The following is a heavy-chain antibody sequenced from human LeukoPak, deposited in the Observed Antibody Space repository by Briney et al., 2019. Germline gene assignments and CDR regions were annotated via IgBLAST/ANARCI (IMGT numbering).Heavy chain of an antibody. Sequence: GGSLRLSCAATGFTFRKHWMSWVRQAPGKGLEWVANIKQDGSEKYYVDTVKGRFTISRDNAKNSLYLQMNSLRAEDTAVYYRARDRNTDFWSGYYTNYFDYWGQGTLVTVSS. D-gene: IGHD3-3*01. CDR1: GFTFRKHW. V-gene: IGHV3-7*01. CDR3: ARDRNTDFWSGYYTNYFDY. CDR2: IKQDGSEK. J-gene: IGHJ4*02.